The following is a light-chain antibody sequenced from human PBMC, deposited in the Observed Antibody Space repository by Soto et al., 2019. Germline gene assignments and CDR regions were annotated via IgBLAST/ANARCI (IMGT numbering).Light chain of an antibody. CDR3: RKYSSAPWT. J-gene: IGKJ1*01. Sequence: DIQMTQSPSSLSASVGDRVTISCRASQGSANYLAWYQQKPGKVPELLIYAASTLHSGVPSRFSGSGSGTDFTLTISSLQLEDVASYYCRKYSSAPWTFGQGTKVEIK. CDR1: QGSANY. V-gene: IGKV1-27*01. CDR2: AAS.